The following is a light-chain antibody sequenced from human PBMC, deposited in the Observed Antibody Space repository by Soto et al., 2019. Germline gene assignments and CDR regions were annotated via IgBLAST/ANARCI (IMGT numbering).Light chain of an antibody. CDR3: QQYSTSSPRYT. V-gene: IGKV3-20*01. CDR1: QSVSSTY. Sequence: EIVLTQSPGTLSLSPGERATLSCRASQSVSSTYLAWYQQKPGQAPRLLIYNASRRAAGIPDRFSGSGSGTDFTLTISRLEPEDFAVYYCQQYSTSSPRYTFGQGTKLEIK. J-gene: IGKJ2*01. CDR2: NAS.